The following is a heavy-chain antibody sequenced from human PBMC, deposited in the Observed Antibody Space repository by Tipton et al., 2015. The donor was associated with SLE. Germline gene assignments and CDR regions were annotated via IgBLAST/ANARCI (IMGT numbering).Heavy chain of an antibody. Sequence: TLSLTCTVSGGSINNHFWSWVRQPPGKGLEWIGYIFYSGGTNYNPSLNSLVTMSVDTSKNQFSLELNSVTAADTALYYCARGASSLDCWGLGTLVTVS. V-gene: IGHV4-59*11. CDR2: IFYSGGT. D-gene: IGHD6-6*01. CDR3: ARGASSLDC. CDR1: GGSINNHF. J-gene: IGHJ4*02.